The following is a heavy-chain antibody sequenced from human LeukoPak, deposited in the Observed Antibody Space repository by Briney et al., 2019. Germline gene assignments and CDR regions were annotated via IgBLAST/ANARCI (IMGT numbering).Heavy chain of an antibody. J-gene: IGHJ4*02. CDR3: ARDRLVNGGSYYFDY. CDR1: GFTFSSYS. Sequence: GGSLRLSCAASGFTFSSYSMNWVRQAPGKGLEWVSSISSSSSYIYYADSVKGRFTISRDNAKNSLYLQMNSLRAEDTAVYYCARDRLVNGGSYYFDYWGQGTLVTVSS. V-gene: IGHV3-21*01. CDR2: ISSSSSYI. D-gene: IGHD1-26*01.